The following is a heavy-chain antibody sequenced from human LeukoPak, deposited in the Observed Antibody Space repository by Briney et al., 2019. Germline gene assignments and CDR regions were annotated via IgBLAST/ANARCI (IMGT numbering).Heavy chain of an antibody. CDR2: IKYDGSEK. D-gene: IGHD2-15*01. Sequence: GGSLRLSCAASGFXFSNYWITWVRQAPGKGLEWVAHIKYDGSEKYYVDSLKGRFTMSRDNGKNSLYLQMNSLRAEDTAVYYCARGRSCSGGRCYYFDYWGQGTLVTVSS. V-gene: IGHV3-7*05. CDR3: ARGRSCSGGRCYYFDY. CDR1: GFXFSNYW. J-gene: IGHJ4*02.